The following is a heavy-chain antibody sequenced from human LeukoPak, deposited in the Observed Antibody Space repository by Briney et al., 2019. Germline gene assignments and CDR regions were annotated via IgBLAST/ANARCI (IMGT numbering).Heavy chain of an antibody. J-gene: IGHJ6*02. CDR2: INPSGGST. CDR1: GYTFTSYY. D-gene: IGHD2-2*01. CDR3: ARPRHHIVVVPAAKGAGNYGMDV. Sequence: ASVKVSCKASGYTFTSYYMHWVRQAPGQGLEWMGIINPSGGSTSYAQKFQGRVTMTRDTSTSTVYMELSSLRSEDTAVYYCARPRHHIVVVPAAKGAGNYGMDVWGQGTTVTVSS. V-gene: IGHV1-46*01.